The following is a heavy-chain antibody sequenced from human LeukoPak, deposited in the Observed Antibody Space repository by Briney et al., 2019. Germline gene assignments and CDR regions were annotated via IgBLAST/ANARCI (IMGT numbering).Heavy chain of an antibody. J-gene: IGHJ4*02. D-gene: IGHD3-22*01. CDR2: IIPILGIA. CDR1: GGTFSSYA. CDR3: ARGGLLDSSGYYYDDY. Sequence: GASVTVSCKASGGTFSSYAISWVRQAPGQGLEWMGRIIPILGIANYAQKFQGRVTITADKSTSTAYMELSSLRSEDTAVYYCARGGLLDSSGYYYDDYWGQGTLVTVSS. V-gene: IGHV1-69*04.